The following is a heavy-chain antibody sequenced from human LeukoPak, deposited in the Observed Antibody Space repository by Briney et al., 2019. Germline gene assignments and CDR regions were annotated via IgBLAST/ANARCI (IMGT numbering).Heavy chain of an antibody. D-gene: IGHD5-18*01. J-gene: IGHJ6*04. CDR1: GGSISSGDYY. Sequence: SETLSLTCTVSGGSISSGDYYWSWIRPPPGKGLEWIGYIYYSGSTYYNPSLKSRVTISVDTSKNQFSLKLSSVTAADTAVYYCARDRDTAMGTNYYYYSGMDVWGKGTTVTVSS. V-gene: IGHV4-30-4*01. CDR2: IYYSGST. CDR3: ARDRDTAMGTNYYYYSGMDV.